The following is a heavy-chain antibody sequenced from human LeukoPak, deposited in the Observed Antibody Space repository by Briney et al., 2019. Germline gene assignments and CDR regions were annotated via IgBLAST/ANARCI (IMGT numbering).Heavy chain of an antibody. CDR1: GYTFASYY. D-gene: IGHD3-22*01. CDR3: ARERGLGDDSSGYNWFDP. CDR2: INPSGGST. J-gene: IGHJ5*02. Sequence: ASVKVSCKASGYTFASYYMHWVRQAPGQGLEWMGTINPSGGSTSYAQKFQGRLIMTRDTSTSTVYMELSTLRSEDTAVYYCARERGLGDDSSGYNWFDPWGQGTLVTVSS. V-gene: IGHV1-46*01.